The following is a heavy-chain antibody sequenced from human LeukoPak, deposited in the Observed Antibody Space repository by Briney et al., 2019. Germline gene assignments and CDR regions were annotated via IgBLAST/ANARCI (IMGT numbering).Heavy chain of an antibody. CDR2: ISGSGGST. CDR3: ARRPPTVGLDY. J-gene: IGHJ4*02. D-gene: IGHD4-17*01. Sequence: GGSLRLSCAASGFTFSSYAMSWVRQAPGKGLEWVSAISGSGGSTYYADSVKGRFTISRDNDQKTLYLEMNRLRPEDTAVYYCARRPPTVGLDYWGQGTLVTVSS. CDR1: GFTFSSYA. V-gene: IGHV3-23*01.